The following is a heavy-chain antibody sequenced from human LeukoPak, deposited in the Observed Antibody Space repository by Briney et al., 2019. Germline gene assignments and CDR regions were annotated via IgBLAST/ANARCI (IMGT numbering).Heavy chain of an antibody. D-gene: IGHD2-15*01. CDR2: IYYSGST. J-gene: IGHJ4*02. V-gene: IGHV4-39*07. CDR1: GGSISSSSYY. Sequence: SETLSLTCTVSGGSISSSSYYWGWIRQPPGKGLEWIGSIYYSGSTYYNPSLKSRVTISVDTSKNQFSLKLSSVTAADTAVYYCARAVVVVAAGFDYWGQGTLVTVSS. CDR3: ARAVVVVAAGFDY.